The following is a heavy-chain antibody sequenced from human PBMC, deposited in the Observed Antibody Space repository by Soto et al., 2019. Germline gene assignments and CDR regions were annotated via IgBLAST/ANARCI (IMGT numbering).Heavy chain of an antibody. CDR2: ISSSGSTI. D-gene: IGHD3-10*01. CDR1: GFTFSDYY. Sequence: PGGSLRLSCAASGFTFSDYYMSWIRQAPGKGLEWVSYISSSGSTIYYADSVKGRFTISRDNAKNSLYLQMNSLRAEDTAVYYCARVRRQLLWFGELLSCYFDYWGQGILVTVSS. CDR3: ARVRRQLLWFGELLSCYFDY. V-gene: IGHV3-11*01. J-gene: IGHJ4*02.